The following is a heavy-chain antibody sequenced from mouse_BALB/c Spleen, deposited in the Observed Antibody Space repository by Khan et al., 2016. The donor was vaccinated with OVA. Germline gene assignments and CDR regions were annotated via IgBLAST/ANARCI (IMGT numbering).Heavy chain of an antibody. V-gene: IGHV9-3-1*01. CDR1: GYTFTNYG. CDR2: INTYTGAP. Sequence: QIQLVQSGPELRKPGETVKISCKASGYTFTNYGMNWVKQAPGKGLKWMGWINTYTGAPTYVEDLKGRFAFSLETSASTAYLQINNLKNEDTATYCCARGGFNGTMDYWGQGTLVTVSA. CDR3: ARGGFNGTMDY. J-gene: IGHJ4*01.